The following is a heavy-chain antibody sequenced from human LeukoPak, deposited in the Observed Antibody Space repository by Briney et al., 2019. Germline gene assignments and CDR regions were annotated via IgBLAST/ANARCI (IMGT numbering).Heavy chain of an antibody. CDR1: GGSISSSSYY. J-gene: IGHJ5*02. CDR2: IYYSGST. V-gene: IGHV4-39*01. Sequence: PSETLSLTCTVSGGSISSSSYYWGWIRQPPGKGLEWIGSIYYSGSTYYNPSLKSRVTISVDTSKNQFSLKLSSVTAADTAVYYCARTAEAAGSSGGDWFDPWGQGTLVTVSS. CDR3: ARTAEAAGSSGGDWFDP. D-gene: IGHD6-13*01.